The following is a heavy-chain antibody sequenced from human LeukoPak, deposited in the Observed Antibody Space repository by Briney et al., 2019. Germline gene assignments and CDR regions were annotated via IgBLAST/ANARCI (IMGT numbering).Heavy chain of an antibody. CDR2: INPNSGGT. CDR1: GYTFTDYY. J-gene: IGHJ5*02. D-gene: IGHD3-10*01. CDR3: ARDKNYYGSGNYYSHNWFVP. V-gene: IGHV1-2*02. Sequence: ASVKVSFKASGYTFTDYYLHWVRQAPGQGLEWMGWINPNSGGTSYAQKFEGRVTMTRDTSITTAYMELSRLTSDDTAVYYCARDKNYYGSGNYYSHNWFVPWGQGTLGTVS.